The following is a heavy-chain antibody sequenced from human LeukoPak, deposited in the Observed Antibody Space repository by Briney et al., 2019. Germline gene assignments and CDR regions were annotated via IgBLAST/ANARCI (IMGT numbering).Heavy chain of an antibody. CDR1: RFTFSSYA. D-gene: IGHD1-26*01. CDR3: ARDISGGEDY. Sequence: QPGGSLRLSCVASRFTFSSYAMSWVRQAPGKGLEWVSTITNVGTGTYYADSVKGRFTISRDNSKNTLYLQLYSLRADDTAVYYCARDISGGEDYWGQGTLVTVSS. J-gene: IGHJ4*02. CDR2: ITNVGTGT. V-gene: IGHV3-23*01.